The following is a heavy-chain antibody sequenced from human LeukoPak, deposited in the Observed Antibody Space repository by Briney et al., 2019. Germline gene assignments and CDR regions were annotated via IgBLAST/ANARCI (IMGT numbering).Heavy chain of an antibody. D-gene: IGHD1-1*01. V-gene: IGHV3-30*02. CDR2: ITYDGRNK. CDR3: AKEGSMSSGTRDFDY. Sequence: GGSLRLSCAASGFVFSDYGMHWVRQAPGKGLQWVTFITYDGRNKYYTDSVKGRFTISRDFSRDTVYLQMNSLGPEDTAVYYCAKEGSMSSGTRDFDYWGQGTLVTVSS. J-gene: IGHJ4*02. CDR1: GFVFSDYG.